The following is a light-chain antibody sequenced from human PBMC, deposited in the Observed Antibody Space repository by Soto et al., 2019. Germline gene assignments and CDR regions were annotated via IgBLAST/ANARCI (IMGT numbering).Light chain of an antibody. CDR3: QQYGSSPPMYT. Sequence: EIVLTQSPDTLSLSPGDRASLSCRVSQTVSSNYLAWYQQTPGQAPSLLIYGVSTRATGIPDRFRGSGSGTDFTLTITRLEPEDFAVYYCQQYGSSPPMYTFGQGTKLEIK. CDR2: GVS. CDR1: QTVSSNY. J-gene: IGKJ2*01. V-gene: IGKV3-20*01.